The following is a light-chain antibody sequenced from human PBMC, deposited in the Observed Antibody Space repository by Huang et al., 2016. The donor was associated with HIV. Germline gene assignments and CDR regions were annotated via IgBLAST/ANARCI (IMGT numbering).Light chain of an antibody. Sequence: DIQMTQSPSSLSPSIGDRVTITCRASQGISYSLAWYQQKPGKAPKLLIYAAYRLESGVPSRFSGSGSGTDYTLTISSLQPEDFATYYCQQSYSTPWTFGQGTKVEAK. CDR1: QGISYS. J-gene: IGKJ1*01. CDR3: QQSYSTPWT. V-gene: IGKV1-NL1*01. CDR2: AAY.